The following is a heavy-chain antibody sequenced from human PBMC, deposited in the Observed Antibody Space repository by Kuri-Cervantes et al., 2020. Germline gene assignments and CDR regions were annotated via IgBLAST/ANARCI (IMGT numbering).Heavy chain of an antibody. Sequence: GESLKISCAASGFTFSSYAMSWVRQAPGKGLEWVSAISGSGGSTYYADSVKGRFTISRDNSKNTLYLQMNSLRAEDTAVYYCARDNYGSGSYFLIGGRGFDPWGQGTLVTDSS. CDR1: GFTFSSYA. D-gene: IGHD3-10*01. CDR3: ARDNYGSGSYFLIGGRGFDP. V-gene: IGHV3-23*01. J-gene: IGHJ5*02. CDR2: ISGSGGST.